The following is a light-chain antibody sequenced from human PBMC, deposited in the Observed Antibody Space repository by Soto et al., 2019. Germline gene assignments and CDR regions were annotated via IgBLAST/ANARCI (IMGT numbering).Light chain of an antibody. J-gene: IGLJ2*01. Sequence: QAVVTQPPSASGTPGQRVTISCSESSSSIGSNTVNWYQQLPGTAPKLLIYSNNQRPSGVPDRFSGSKSGTSASLAISGLQSEDEADYYCAAWDDSLNGVVFGGGTKVTVL. V-gene: IGLV1-44*01. CDR3: AAWDDSLNGVV. CDR2: SNN. CDR1: SSSIGSNT.